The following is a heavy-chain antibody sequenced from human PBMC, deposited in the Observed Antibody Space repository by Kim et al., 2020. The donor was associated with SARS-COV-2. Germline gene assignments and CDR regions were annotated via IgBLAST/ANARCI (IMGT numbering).Heavy chain of an antibody. V-gene: IGHV1-18*01. CDR3: ARDRRDIVLMVYAMGDAFDI. D-gene: IGHD2-8*01. J-gene: IGHJ3*02. CDR1: GYTFTSYG. CDR2: ISAYNGNT. Sequence: ASVKVSCKASGYTFTSYGISWVRQAPGQGLEWMGWISAYNGNTNYAQKLQGRVTMTTDTSTSTAYMELRSLRSDDTAVYYCARDRRDIVLMVYAMGDAFDIWGQGTMVTVSS.